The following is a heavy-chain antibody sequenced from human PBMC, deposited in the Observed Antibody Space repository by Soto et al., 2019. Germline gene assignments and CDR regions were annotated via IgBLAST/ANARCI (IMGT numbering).Heavy chain of an antibody. CDR3: ACIFSGGYGYGFYYYGMDV. CDR1: GGSISSSSYY. Sequence: QLQLQESGPGLVKPSETLSLTCTVSGGSISSSSYYWGWIRQPPGKGLEWIGRIYYSGSTYYNPSLKSRVTISVDTSKDQFSLKLSSVTAADTAVYYCACIFSGGYGYGFYYYGMDVW. CDR2: IYYSGST. D-gene: IGHD5-18*01. V-gene: IGHV4-39*01. J-gene: IGHJ6*01.